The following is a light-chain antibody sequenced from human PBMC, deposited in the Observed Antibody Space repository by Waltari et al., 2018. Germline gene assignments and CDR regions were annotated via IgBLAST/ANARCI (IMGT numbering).Light chain of an antibody. CDR1: QDIASA. CDR3: QQFINYPLT. Sequence: AIQLTQSPSSLSASVGHRITITCRASQDIASALAWYVQKPRKAPQLLIYDPSTLESGVPSRFSDSGSGTDFTLSISGLQPEDFATYYCQQFINYPLTFGPGTTVDIK. J-gene: IGKJ3*01. CDR2: DPS. V-gene: IGKV1D-13*01.